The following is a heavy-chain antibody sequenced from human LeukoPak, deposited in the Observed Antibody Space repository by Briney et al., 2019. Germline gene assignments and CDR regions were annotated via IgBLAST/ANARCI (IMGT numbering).Heavy chain of an antibody. CDR1: GGSISSYY. CDR3: ARGSTGYSSSWYRY. J-gene: IGHJ4*02. CDR2: IYYSGST. Sequence: PSETLSLTCTVSGGSISSYYWSWIRQPPGKGLEWIGYIYYSGSTNYNPSLQSRVTISVDTSKNQFSLKLSSVTAADTAVYYCARGSTGYSSSWYRYWGQGTLVTVSS. D-gene: IGHD6-13*01. V-gene: IGHV4-59*01.